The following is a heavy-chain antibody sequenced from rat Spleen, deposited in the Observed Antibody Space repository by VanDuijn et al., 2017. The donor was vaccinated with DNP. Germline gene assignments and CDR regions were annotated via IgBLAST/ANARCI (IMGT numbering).Heavy chain of an antibody. CDR3: AVSYYSAAAY. V-gene: IGHV5S23*01. CDR2: ISTGGGNT. Sequence: EVQLVESGGGLVQPGRSLKLSCAASGFTFSNYGMAWVRQAPKKGLEWVATISTGGGNTYYRDSVKGRFIVSRDNTRSTLYLQMDSLRSEDTATYYCAVSYYSAAAYWGQGVMVTVSS. D-gene: IGHD1-1*01. CDR1: GFTFSNYG. J-gene: IGHJ2*01.